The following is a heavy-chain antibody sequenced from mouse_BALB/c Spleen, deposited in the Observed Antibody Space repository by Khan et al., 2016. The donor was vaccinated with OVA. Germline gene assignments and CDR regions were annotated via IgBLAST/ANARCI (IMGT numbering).Heavy chain of an antibody. CDR3: ARSTYRYAFAY. V-gene: IGHV3-8*02. J-gene: IGHJ3*01. CDR1: GDSITSGY. Sequence: EVQLQESGPSLVKPSQTLSLTCSVTGDSITSGYWSWIRKFPGNKLEYMGYMIYTGYTDYNPSLKSRIAITRHTSKTQYYLQLNSVTAEDTATYYGARSTYRYAFAYWGQGTLVTVSA. CDR2: MIYTGYT. D-gene: IGHD2-14*01.